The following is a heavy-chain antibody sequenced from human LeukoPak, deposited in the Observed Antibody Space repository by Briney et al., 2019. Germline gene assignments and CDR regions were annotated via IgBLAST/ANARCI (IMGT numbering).Heavy chain of an antibody. CDR1: GFTFSNYA. V-gene: IGHV3-23*01. CDR2: IDSGGGT. J-gene: IGHJ4*02. D-gene: IGHD3-16*01. Sequence: GGSLRLSCAASGFTFSNYAMNWVRQAPGKGLEWVSAIDSGGGTYYADSVKGRFTVSRDNSKNTLYLQLNSLRAEDTAVYYCAKGPQGDWGQGALVTVSS. CDR3: AKGPQGD.